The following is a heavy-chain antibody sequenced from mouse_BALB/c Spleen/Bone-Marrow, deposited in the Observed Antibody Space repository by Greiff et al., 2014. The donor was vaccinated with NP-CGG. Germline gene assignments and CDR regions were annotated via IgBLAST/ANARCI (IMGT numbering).Heavy chain of an antibody. Sequence: EVQRVESGGGLVQPGGSLKLSCAASGFDFSRYWMTWVRQAPGKGLEWIGEINPDSSTISYTPSLKDKFIISRDNAKNTLYLQMSKVRSEDTALYYCATNGYYGWIAYWGQGTLVTVSA. J-gene: IGHJ3*01. CDR2: INPDSSTI. CDR3: ATNGYYGWIAY. D-gene: IGHD2-3*01. CDR1: GFDFSRYW. V-gene: IGHV4-1*02.